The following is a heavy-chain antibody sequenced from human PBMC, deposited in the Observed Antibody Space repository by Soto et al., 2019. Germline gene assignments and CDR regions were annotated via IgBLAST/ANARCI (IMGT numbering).Heavy chain of an antibody. D-gene: IGHD3-3*01. CDR2: IYYSGNT. V-gene: IGHV4-59*01. J-gene: IGHJ5*02. CDR3: ARGGAPITVFGVVMSWFDP. Sequence: SETLSLTCTVSGGSIGSNYWSWIRQPPGKGLEWIGYIYYSGNTNYNPSLKSRVTISIDTSKNQFSLKLSSVTAADTAIYYCARGGAPITVFGVVMSWFDPWGQGTLVTVSS. CDR1: GGSIGSNY.